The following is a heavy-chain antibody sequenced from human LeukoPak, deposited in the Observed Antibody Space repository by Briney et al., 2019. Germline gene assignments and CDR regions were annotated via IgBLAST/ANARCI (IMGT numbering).Heavy chain of an antibody. CDR1: GYTFTSYD. Sequence: ASVKVSCKASGYTFTSYDINWVRQATGQGLEWMGWMNPNSGNPGYAQKFQGRVTMTRNTSISTAYMELSSLRSEDTAVYYCARGPLLWFGTHSYYMDVWGKGTTVTVSS. J-gene: IGHJ6*03. V-gene: IGHV1-8*01. D-gene: IGHD3-10*01. CDR2: MNPNSGNP. CDR3: ARGPLLWFGTHSYYMDV.